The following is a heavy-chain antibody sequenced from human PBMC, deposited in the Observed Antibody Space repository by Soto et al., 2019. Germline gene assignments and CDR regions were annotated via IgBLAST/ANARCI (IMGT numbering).Heavy chain of an antibody. J-gene: IGHJ3*02. V-gene: IGHV1-69*13. CDR3: ARVDGGNPKGAFDI. CDR2: IIPTFGTA. CDR1: GGTFSSYA. D-gene: IGHD2-15*01. Sequence: SVKVSCKASGGTFSSYAISWVRQAPGQGLEWMGGIIPTFGTANYAQKFQGRVTITADESTSTAYMELSSLRSEDTAVYYCARVDGGNPKGAFDIWGQGTMVTVSS.